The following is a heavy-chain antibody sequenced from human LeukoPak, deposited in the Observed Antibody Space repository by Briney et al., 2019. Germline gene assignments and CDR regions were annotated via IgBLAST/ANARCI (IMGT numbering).Heavy chain of an antibody. CDR3: ARGTYYYDSSDYYEQNWFDP. CDR1: GGSISSYY. CDR2: IYYSGST. V-gene: IGHV4-59*01. Sequence: PSETLSLTCTVSGGSISSYYWSWIRQPPGKGLEWIGYIYYSGSTNYNPSLKSRVTISVDTSKNQFSLKLSPVTAADTAVYYCARGTYYYDSSDYYEQNWFDPWGQGTLVTVSS. D-gene: IGHD3-22*01. J-gene: IGHJ5*02.